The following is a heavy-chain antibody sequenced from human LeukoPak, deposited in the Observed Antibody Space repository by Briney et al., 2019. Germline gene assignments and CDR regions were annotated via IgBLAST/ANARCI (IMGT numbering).Heavy chain of an antibody. CDR1: GYTFTAYY. CDR3: ARVDIVVVVRGLYNWFDP. D-gene: IGHD2-15*01. V-gene: IGHV1-2*02. Sequence: ASVKVSCKASGYTFTAYYMHWVRHAPGQGLEWMGWINPNSGGTNYAQKFQGRVTMTRDTSISTAYMELSRLRSDDTAVYYCARVDIVVVVRGLYNWFDPWGQGTLVTVSS. J-gene: IGHJ5*02. CDR2: INPNSGGT.